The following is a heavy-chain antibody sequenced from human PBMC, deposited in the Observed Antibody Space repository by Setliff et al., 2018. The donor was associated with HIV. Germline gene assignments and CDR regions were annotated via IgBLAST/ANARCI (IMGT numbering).Heavy chain of an antibody. V-gene: IGHV4-61*09. CDR1: GGSISSGSYY. CDR2: IHTSGST. J-gene: IGHJ4*02. Sequence: SETLSLTCIVSGGSISSGSYYWTWIRQPAGKGLEWIGHIHTSGSTDYNPSLKSRVTISVDTSTNQFSLKLSSVSAADTAVYYCARPAFGIGGGSLFDSWGQGIVVTVSS. CDR3: ARPAFGIGGGSLFDS. D-gene: IGHD3-3*01.